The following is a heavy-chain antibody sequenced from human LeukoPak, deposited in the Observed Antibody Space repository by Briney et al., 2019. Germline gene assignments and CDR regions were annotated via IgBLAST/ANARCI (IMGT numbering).Heavy chain of an antibody. Sequence: PGGSLRLSCTASGLTFIGYTMNWVRQAPGGGLEGVPSVTSGSVYIYYADSVKGRFTISRDSATNSLYLQMNSLRVEDTGVYYCAKEGDATAAAGMGGFDLWGQGTMVTVSS. D-gene: IGHD6-13*01. CDR1: GLTFIGYT. CDR2: VTSGSVYI. J-gene: IGHJ3*01. CDR3: AKEGDATAAAGMGGFDL. V-gene: IGHV3-21*01.